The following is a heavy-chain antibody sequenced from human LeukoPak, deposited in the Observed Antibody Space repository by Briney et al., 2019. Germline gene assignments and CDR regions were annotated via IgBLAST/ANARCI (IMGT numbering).Heavy chain of an antibody. V-gene: IGHV3-23*01. CDR1: GFTFSSYA. CDR3: AKGGMSQLWFY. Sequence: GGSLRLSCAASGFTFSSYAMSWVRQAPGKGLEWVSAISGSGGSTYHADSVKGRFTISRDNSKNTLYLQMNSLGAEDTAVYYCAKGGMSQLWFYWGQGTLVTVSS. J-gene: IGHJ4*02. CDR2: ISGSGGST. D-gene: IGHD5-18*01.